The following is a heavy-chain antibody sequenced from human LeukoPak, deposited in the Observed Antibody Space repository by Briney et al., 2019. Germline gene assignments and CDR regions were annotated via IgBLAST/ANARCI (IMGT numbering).Heavy chain of an antibody. CDR1: GYSISSGYY. J-gene: IGHJ4*02. CDR3: ARITYYYGSGSYVDY. Sequence: PSETLSLTCTVSGYSISSGYYWGWIRQPPGKGLEWIGSIYHSGSTYYNPSLKSRVTISVDTSKNQFSLKLSSVTAADTAVYYCARITYYYGSGSYVDYWGQGTLVTVSS. D-gene: IGHD3-10*01. V-gene: IGHV4-38-2*02. CDR2: IYHSGST.